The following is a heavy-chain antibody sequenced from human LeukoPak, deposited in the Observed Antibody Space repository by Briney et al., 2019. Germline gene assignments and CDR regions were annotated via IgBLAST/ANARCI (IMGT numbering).Heavy chain of an antibody. V-gene: IGHV3-21*01. J-gene: IGHJ4*02. D-gene: IGHD3-22*01. CDR1: GFTFSSYS. CDR3: ARSIITRY. CDR2: ITGSSSYI. Sequence: GGSLRLSCAASGFTFSSYSMNWVRQAPGKGLEWVSSITGSSSYIYYSDSLKGRFTISRDNAKNSLYLQMHSLRAEDTAVYYCARSIITRYWGQGTLVTVSS.